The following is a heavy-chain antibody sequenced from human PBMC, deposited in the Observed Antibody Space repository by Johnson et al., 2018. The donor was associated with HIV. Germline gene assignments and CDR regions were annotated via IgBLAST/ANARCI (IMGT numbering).Heavy chain of an antibody. V-gene: IGHV3-30-3*01. CDR1: GFTFSSYA. Sequence: QVQLVESGGGVVQPGRSLRLSCAASGFTFSSYAMHWVRQAPGKGLEWVAVISYDGSNKYYADSVKGRFTIYRDSSKNTLYLQMNSLRVEDTAVYYCARGITTDDAFDIWGQGTMVTVYS. CDR3: ARGITTDDAFDI. J-gene: IGHJ3*02. CDR2: ISYDGSNK. D-gene: IGHD1-1*01.